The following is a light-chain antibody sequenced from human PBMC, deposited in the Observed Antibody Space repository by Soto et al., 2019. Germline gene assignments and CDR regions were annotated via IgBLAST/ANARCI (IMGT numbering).Light chain of an antibody. CDR2: AAS. J-gene: IGKJ5*01. Sequence: DIQMTQSPSSLSASVGDRVTITCRASQRIGRYLNWYQQKPGKAPELLINAASTSQSGVPSRFSDSGSGTDFTLTISSLQPEDFATYYCQQSYNTPITLGQGTRLE. V-gene: IGKV1-39*01. CDR1: QRIGRY. CDR3: QQSYNTPIT.